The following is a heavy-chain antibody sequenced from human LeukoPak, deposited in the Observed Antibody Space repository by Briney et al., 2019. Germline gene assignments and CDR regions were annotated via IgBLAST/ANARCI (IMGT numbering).Heavy chain of an antibody. CDR2: SGSAGDT. J-gene: IGHJ2*01. Sequence: GGPLRLSCAASGFTFSTYDMHWVRQATGKGLEWVSASGSAGDTYYPGSVKGRFTISRENGKNSLYLQMNSLRAGDTAVYYCARGGWSHNNRYFDLWGRGTLVTVSS. CDR3: ARGGWSHNNRYFDL. V-gene: IGHV3-13*04. CDR1: GFTFSTYD. D-gene: IGHD6-19*01.